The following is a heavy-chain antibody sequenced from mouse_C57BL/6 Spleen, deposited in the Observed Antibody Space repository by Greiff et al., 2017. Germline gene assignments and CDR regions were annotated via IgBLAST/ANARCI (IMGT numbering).Heavy chain of an antibody. CDR2: IFPGSGSP. CDR3: ARVGAQADWYFDV. CDR1: GYTFTDYY. J-gene: IGHJ1*03. D-gene: IGHD3-2*02. V-gene: IGHV1-75*01. Sequence: QVQLKQSGPELVKPGASVKISCKASGYTFTDYYINWVKQRPGQGLEWIGWIFPGSGSPYYNEKFKGKATLTVDKSSSTAYMLLSSLTSEDSAVYFCARVGAQADWYFDVWGTGTTVTVSS.